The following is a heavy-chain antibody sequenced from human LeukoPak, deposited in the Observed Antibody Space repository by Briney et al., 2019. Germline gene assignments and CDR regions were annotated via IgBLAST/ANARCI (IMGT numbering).Heavy chain of an antibody. CDR3: ARGRDVDS. Sequence: GGSRRLSCATSGFFFNSYWLTWVRQAPGMGLEWVANIKQDGSEIYYVDSVKGRFIISRDNAKNSLYLEMNSLRVEDTAIYYCARGRDVDSWGQGTLVTVSS. CDR1: GFFFNSYW. CDR2: IKQDGSEI. V-gene: IGHV3-7*03. J-gene: IGHJ4*02.